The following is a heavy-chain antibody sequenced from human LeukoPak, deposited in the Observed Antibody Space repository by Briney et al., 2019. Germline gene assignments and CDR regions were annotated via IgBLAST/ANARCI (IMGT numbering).Heavy chain of an antibody. CDR1: GFTFSTYW. V-gene: IGHV3-74*01. Sequence: GRSLRLSCAGSGFTFSTYWMHWVRQAPGGGLVWVSGINTDGSTTSYADSVKGRFTISRDNAKNTVYLQMSSLRAEDTAVYYCAKESGYDVDLEYWGQGALVTVSS. CDR2: INTDGSTT. D-gene: IGHD5-12*01. J-gene: IGHJ4*02. CDR3: AKESGYDVDLEY.